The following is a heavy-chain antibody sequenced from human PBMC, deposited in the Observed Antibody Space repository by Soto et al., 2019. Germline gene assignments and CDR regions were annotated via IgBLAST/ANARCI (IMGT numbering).Heavy chain of an antibody. J-gene: IGHJ6*02. CDR1: GFTFSSYA. Sequence: GGSLRLSCAASGFTFSSYAMSWVRQAPGKGLEWVSAISGSGGSTYYADSVKGRFTISRDNSKNTLYLQMNSLRAEDTAVYYCAKGGENGPRRYYYYYGMDVWGQGTTVTVSS. V-gene: IGHV3-23*01. CDR3: AKGGENGPRRYYYYYGMDV. CDR2: ISGSGGST. D-gene: IGHD3-16*01.